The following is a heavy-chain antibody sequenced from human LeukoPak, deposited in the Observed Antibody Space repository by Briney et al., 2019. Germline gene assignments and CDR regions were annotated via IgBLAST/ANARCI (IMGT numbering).Heavy chain of an antibody. J-gene: IGHJ4*02. CDR1: GFTFSSYA. V-gene: IGHV3-23*01. CDR2: ISGSGGST. D-gene: IGHD6-19*01. Sequence: GGSLRLSCAASGFTFSSYAMNWVRQAPGKGLEWVSTISGSGGSTYYADSVKGRFTISRDNSKNKLYLQMNSLRAEDTAVYYCASSAGRSCWYYFDYWGQGTLVTVSS. CDR3: ASSAGRSCWYYFDY.